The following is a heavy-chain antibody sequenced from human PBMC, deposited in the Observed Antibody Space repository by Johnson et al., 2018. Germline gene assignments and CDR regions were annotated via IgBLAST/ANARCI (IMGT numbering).Heavy chain of an antibody. Sequence: QPGRSLRLSCAASGFTFSSYAMHWFRQAPGTGLEWVAVISYDGSNKYYADSVKGRFTISRDNAKNSLYLQMNSLRAEDTALYYCAKAPVGWLGEGAEYFQHWGQGTLVTVSS. CDR1: GFTFSSYA. D-gene: IGHD3-10*01. J-gene: IGHJ1*01. CDR3: AKAPVGWLGEGAEYFQH. V-gene: IGHV3-30-3*01. CDR2: ISYDGSNK.